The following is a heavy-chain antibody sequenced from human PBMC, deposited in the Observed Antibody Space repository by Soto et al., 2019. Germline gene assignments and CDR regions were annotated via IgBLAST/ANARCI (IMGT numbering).Heavy chain of an antibody. D-gene: IGHD3-3*01. CDR1: GFTFSSYA. Sequence: QVQLVESGGGVVQPGRSLRLSCAASGFTFSSYAMHWVRQAPGKGLEWVAVISYDGSNKNHADTVKGRFTISRDNSKNALYLQMNSRRAEDTAVFYCARGYDLWSGYYYPYGMDVWGQGTTVTVSS. CDR3: ARGYDLWSGYYYPYGMDV. V-gene: IGHV3-30-3*01. CDR2: ISYDGSNK. J-gene: IGHJ6*02.